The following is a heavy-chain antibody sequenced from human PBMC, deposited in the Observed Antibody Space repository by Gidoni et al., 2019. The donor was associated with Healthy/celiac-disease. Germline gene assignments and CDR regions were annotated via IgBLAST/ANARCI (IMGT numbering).Heavy chain of an antibody. D-gene: IGHD5-18*01. CDR3: TTLVWRQLWSMADY. J-gene: IGHJ4*02. V-gene: IGHV3-15*01. CDR2: IKSKTDGGTT. CDR1: GSLFSKPG. Sequence: EVQLVESGGGLVKPGGFLRPSCAALGSLFSKPGLSLAPPAPGMGWVRQAPGKGREWVGRIKSKTDGGTTDYAAPVKGRFTISRDDSKNTLYLQMNSLKTEDTAVYYCTTLVWRQLWSMADYWGQGTLVTVSS.